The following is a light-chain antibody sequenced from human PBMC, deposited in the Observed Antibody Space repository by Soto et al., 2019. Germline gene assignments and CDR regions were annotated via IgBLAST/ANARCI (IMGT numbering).Light chain of an antibody. V-gene: IGKV3-20*01. CDR2: GVS. Sequence: EKVMTQSPATQSASPGQRANLSCXASQRVSSDLAWYQQKPGQAPRLLIYGVSSRATGIPDRFSGSGSGTDFTLTISRLEPEDFAVYYCQQYAGSPTTFGQGTRLEI. CDR1: QRVSSD. J-gene: IGKJ5*01. CDR3: QQYAGSPTT.